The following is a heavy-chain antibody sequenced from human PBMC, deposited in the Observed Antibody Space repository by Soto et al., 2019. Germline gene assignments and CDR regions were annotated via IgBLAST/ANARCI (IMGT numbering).Heavy chain of an antibody. V-gene: IGHV3-33*03. D-gene: IGHD1-26*01. CDR2: IWSDGSNK. CDR1: GLSFSDYG. Sequence: QVQLVESGGGVVQPGRSLRLSCTASGLSFSDYGMHWVRQAPGKGLEWVAVIWSDGSNKYYADSVKGRFTISRDNSKNTVYLQMNSLGVEYTAVYYCASAAGAYDNWGQGALVTVSS. J-gene: IGHJ4*02. CDR3: ASAAGAYDN.